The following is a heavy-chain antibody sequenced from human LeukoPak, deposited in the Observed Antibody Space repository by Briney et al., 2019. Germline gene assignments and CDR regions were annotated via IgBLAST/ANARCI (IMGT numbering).Heavy chain of an antibody. J-gene: IGHJ4*02. CDR2: ISSSGRT. CDR1: GGSISSGDYY. D-gene: IGHD3-10*01. CDR3: ARGQYGSGIVY. Sequence: SETLSLTCTVSGGSISSGDYYWSWIRQPPGKGLEWIGYISSSGRTCYSPSLKSRITVSMYTSKNQFSLKVSSVTAADTAVFYCARGQYGSGIVYWGQGTLVTVSS. V-gene: IGHV4-30-4*01.